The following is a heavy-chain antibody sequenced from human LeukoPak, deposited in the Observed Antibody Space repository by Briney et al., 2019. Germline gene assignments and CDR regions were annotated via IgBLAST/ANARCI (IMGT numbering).Heavy chain of an antibody. V-gene: IGHV6-1*01. D-gene: IGHD3-10*01. Sequence: SQTLSLTCAIAGDSVARNSATWNWIRQSPARGLEWLGRTYYRSKWYNDYAVSVKSRITITPDTSKNPFSLQLNSVTPEDTAVYYCARAVLWFGDLDYYYYMDVWGKGTTVTVSS. CDR2: TYYRSKWYN. J-gene: IGHJ6*03. CDR1: GDSVARNSAT. CDR3: ARAVLWFGDLDYYYYMDV.